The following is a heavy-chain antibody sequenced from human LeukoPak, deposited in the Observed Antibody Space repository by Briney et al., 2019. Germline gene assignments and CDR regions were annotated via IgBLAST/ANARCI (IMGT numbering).Heavy chain of an antibody. J-gene: IGHJ4*02. Sequence: PGGSLRLSCAASGFTFSNAWMSWVRQAPGKGLEWVGRIKSKTDGGTTDYAAPVKGRFTISRDDSKNTLYLQMNSLKTEDTAVYYCARGGGDGHFDYWGQGTLVTVSS. CDR2: IKSKTDGGTT. CDR3: ARGGGDGHFDY. V-gene: IGHV3-15*01. CDR1: GFTFSNAW. D-gene: IGHD2-8*01.